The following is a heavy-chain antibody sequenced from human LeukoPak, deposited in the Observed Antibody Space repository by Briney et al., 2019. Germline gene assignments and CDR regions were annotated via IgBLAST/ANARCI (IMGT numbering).Heavy chain of an antibody. CDR3: ARRGSNYDAFDI. J-gene: IGHJ3*02. V-gene: IGHV5-51*01. D-gene: IGHD5-24*01. CDR1: GSTFTSYW. Sequence: HGGSLQIPCQGSGSTFTSYWIGGVRRLPGKGRGGMGIIYPGDSDTRYSPAFQGQVTISADKSISTAYLQWSSLKASDTAMYYCARRGSNYDAFDIWGQGTMVTVSS. CDR2: IYPGDSDT.